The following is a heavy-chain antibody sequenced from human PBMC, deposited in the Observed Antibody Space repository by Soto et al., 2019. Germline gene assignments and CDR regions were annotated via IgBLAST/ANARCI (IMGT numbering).Heavy chain of an antibody. CDR3: AKRAVGIYFDY. Sequence: EVQLLESGGGLVQHGGSLRLSCAVSGFTFSSYAMNWVRQAPGKGLEWVSVISGSGGSTYYADSVKGRFTISRDNSKNTLYLQMNSLRAVDTAVYYCAKRAVGIYFDYWGQGTLVTVSS. CDR1: GFTFSSYA. J-gene: IGHJ4*02. D-gene: IGHD6-13*01. CDR2: ISGSGGST. V-gene: IGHV3-23*01.